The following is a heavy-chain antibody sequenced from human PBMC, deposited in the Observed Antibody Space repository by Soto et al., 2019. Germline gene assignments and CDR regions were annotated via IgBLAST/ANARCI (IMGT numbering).Heavy chain of an antibody. V-gene: IGHV5-10-1*01. J-gene: IGHJ5*02. Sequence: GASLKISCKGSGYSFTSYWISWVRQMPGKGLEWMGRIDPSDSYTNYSPSFQGHVTISADKSISTAYLQWSSLKASDTAMYYCARHVGALRFLEWLSWGQGTLVTVSS. D-gene: IGHD3-3*01. CDR2: IDPSDSYT. CDR3: ARHVGALRFLEWLS. CDR1: GYSFTSYW.